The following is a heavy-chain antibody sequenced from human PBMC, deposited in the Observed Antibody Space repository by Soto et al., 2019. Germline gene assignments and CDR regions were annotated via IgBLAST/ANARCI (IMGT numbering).Heavy chain of an antibody. D-gene: IGHD3-10*01. V-gene: IGHV3-48*02. CDR1: GFTFSSYS. CDR3: ARPYGSGSYYDH. J-gene: IGHJ4*02. CDR2: ISSSSSTI. Sequence: EVQLVESGGGLVQPGGSLRLSCAASGFTFSSYSMNWVRQAPGKGLEWVSYISSSSSTIYYADSVKGRFPSSRDNAKNSRYLQMNSLRDEDTAVYYCARPYGSGSYYDHWGQGTLVTVSS.